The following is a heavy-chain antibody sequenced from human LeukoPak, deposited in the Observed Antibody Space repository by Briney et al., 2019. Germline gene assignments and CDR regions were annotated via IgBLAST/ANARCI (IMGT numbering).Heavy chain of an antibody. CDR1: GGSFSGYY. CDR2: INHSGST. J-gene: IGHJ4*02. CDR3: ARGARREITMIEGS. V-gene: IGHV4-34*01. D-gene: IGHD3-22*01. Sequence: PSETLSLTCAVYGGSFSGYYWSWIRQPPGKGLEWIGEINHSGSTNYNPSLKSRVTISVDTSKNQFSLKLSSVTAADTAVYYCARGARREITMIEGSWGQGTLVTVSS.